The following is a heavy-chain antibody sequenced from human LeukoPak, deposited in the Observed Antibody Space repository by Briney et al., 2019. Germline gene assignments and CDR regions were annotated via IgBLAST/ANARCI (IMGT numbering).Heavy chain of an antibody. Sequence: PSETLSLTCTVSGGSISSGGYYWSWIRQHPGKGLEWIGYIYYSGSTYYNPSLKSRVTISVDTSKNQFSLKLSSLTAAYTAVYSCARGGYSYGFDYWGKGTLVTVSS. CDR3: ARGGYSYGFDY. V-gene: IGHV4-31*03. J-gene: IGHJ4*02. D-gene: IGHD5-18*01. CDR2: IYYSGST. CDR1: GGSISSGGYY.